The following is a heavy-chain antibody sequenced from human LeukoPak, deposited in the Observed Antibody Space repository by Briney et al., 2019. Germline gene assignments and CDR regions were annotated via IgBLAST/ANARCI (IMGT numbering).Heavy chain of an antibody. CDR2: IIPIFGTA. D-gene: IGHD3-22*01. CDR1: GGTFSSYA. Sequence: SVKVSCKASGGTFSSYAISWVRQAPGQGLEWMGGIIPIFGTANYAQKFQGRVTITTDESTSTAYMEPSSLRSEDTAVYYCARGDYYDSSGYYLIPFDYWGQGNLVHGSS. V-gene: IGHV1-69*05. CDR3: ARGDYYDSSGYYLIPFDY. J-gene: IGHJ4*02.